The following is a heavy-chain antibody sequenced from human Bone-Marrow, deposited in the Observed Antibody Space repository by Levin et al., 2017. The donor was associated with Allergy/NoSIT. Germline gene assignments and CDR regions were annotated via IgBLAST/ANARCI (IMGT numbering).Heavy chain of an antibody. Sequence: GGSLRLSCAASGFIFSNHGIHWLRQAPGKGLEWVAVMSLDGTNPKYADSVQGRFTISRDNSKKTVYLQMNSLKSEDTAVYYCAKKGEDNSGWYASNWFDLWGQGTLVIVSS. CDR3: AKKGEDNSGWYASNWFDL. J-gene: IGHJ5*02. D-gene: IGHD6-19*01. CDR1: GFIFSNHG. V-gene: IGHV3-30*18. CDR2: MSLDGTNP.